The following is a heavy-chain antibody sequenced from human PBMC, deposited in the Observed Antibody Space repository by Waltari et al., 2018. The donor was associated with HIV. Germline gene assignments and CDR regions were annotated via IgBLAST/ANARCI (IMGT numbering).Heavy chain of an antibody. CDR3: ARYLRGHSGHGLDV. CDR2: INTGGDT. V-gene: IGHV3-13*01. Sequence: EVQLVESGGILVQPGGSVRLSCAASGFTFSSYDMHWVRQATGKGLEWVSAINTGGDTYYPGSVKGRFTISRENAKNSLYLQMNSLRAGDTAVYYCARYLRGHSGHGLDVWGQGTTVTVSS. D-gene: IGHD5-12*01. CDR1: GFTFSSYD. J-gene: IGHJ6*02.